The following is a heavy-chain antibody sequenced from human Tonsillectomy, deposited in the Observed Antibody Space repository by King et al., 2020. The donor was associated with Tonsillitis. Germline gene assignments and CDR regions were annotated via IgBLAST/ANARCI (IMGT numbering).Heavy chain of an antibody. CDR3: ARDSIQLELRYYYYYGMDV. CDR2: IYTSGST. CDR1: GGSISSYC. D-gene: IGHD1-7*01. Sequence: QLQESGPGLVKPSETLSLTCTVSGGSISSYCWSWIRQPAGKGLEWIGRIYTSGSTNYNPSLKSRVTMSVETSKNQFSLKLSSVTAADTAVYYCARDSIQLELRYYYYYGMDVWGQGTTVTVSS. J-gene: IGHJ6*02. V-gene: IGHV4-4*07.